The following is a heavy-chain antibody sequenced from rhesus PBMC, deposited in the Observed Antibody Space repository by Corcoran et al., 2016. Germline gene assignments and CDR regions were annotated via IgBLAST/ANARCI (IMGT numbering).Heavy chain of an antibody. CDR3: ALPGNNGAFDY. J-gene: IGHJ4*01. V-gene: IGHV4-147*01. D-gene: IGHD1-20*01. CDR2: ISGISGNT. CDR1: GGSISANW. Sequence: QLQLQQSGPGLVKPSETLSLTCAASGGSISANWWTWIPQHPGKGLEWSGRISGISGNTSNNHSLKSRLTISTDTSKNQFSLKRSSVTAADTAVYYCALPGNNGAFDYWGQGVLVTVSS.